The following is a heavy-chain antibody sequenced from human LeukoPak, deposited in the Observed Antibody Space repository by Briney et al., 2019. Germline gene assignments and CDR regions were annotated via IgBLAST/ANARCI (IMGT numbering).Heavy chain of an antibody. Sequence: GGSLRLSCEVSGFTSSTYTMNWVRQAPGKGLEWVSSISSSGLYIYYADSVKGRFTISRDNAKNSLYLQMSSLRAEDTAVYYCAREERDGYNYYWYFDLWGRGTLVTVSS. D-gene: IGHD5-24*01. CDR2: ISSSGLYI. V-gene: IGHV3-21*01. J-gene: IGHJ2*01. CDR3: AREERDGYNYYWYFDL. CDR1: GFTSSTYT.